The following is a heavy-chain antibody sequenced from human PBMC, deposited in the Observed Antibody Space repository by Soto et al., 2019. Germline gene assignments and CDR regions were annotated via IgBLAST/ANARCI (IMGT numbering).Heavy chain of an antibody. Sequence: QVQLVQSGAEVKKPGASVKVSCKASGYTFTSYGISWVRQAPGQGLEWMGWTSAYNANTNYAQKLQGRVTMTTDTSTSTAYIELRSLTSDGTGVYYCAMSSMVRDLLFDYWGQGTLVTVSS. CDR2: TSAYNANT. V-gene: IGHV1-18*01. CDR3: AMSSMVRDLLFDY. J-gene: IGHJ4*02. D-gene: IGHD3-10*01. CDR1: GYTFTSYG.